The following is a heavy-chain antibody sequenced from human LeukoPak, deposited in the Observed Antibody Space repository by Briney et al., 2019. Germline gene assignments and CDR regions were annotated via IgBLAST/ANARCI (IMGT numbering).Heavy chain of an antibody. V-gene: IGHV4-4*07. CDR2: IYTSGST. CDR3: AFGQPATPTSLEY. CDR1: GGSISSYY. Sequence: PSETLSLTCTVSGGSISSYYWSWIRQPAGKGLEWIGRIYTSGSTNYNPSLKSRVTISQDTSKNQFSLKLSSVTAADTAVYFCAFGQPATPTSLEYWGQGTLVTVSS. D-gene: IGHD3-10*01. J-gene: IGHJ4*02.